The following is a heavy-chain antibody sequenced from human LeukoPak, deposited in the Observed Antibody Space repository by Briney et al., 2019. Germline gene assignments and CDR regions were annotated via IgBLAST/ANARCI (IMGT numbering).Heavy chain of an antibody. D-gene: IGHD5-18*01. CDR1: GYTFTSYY. CDR3: ARGGYSYGESDY. Sequence: PGASVKVSCKASGYTFTSYYMHWVRQAPGQGLEWMGIINPSGGSTSYARKFQGRVTMTRDMSTSTVYMELSSLRSEDTAVYYCARGGYSYGESDYWGQGTLVTVSS. CDR2: INPSGGST. V-gene: IGHV1-46*01. J-gene: IGHJ4*02.